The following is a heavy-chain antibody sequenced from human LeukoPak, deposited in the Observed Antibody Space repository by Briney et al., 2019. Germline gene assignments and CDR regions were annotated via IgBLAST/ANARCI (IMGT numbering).Heavy chain of an antibody. V-gene: IGHV3-7*01. D-gene: IGHD5-18*01. CDR3: ARDPVDTAMVWEVRSGSLDY. J-gene: IGHJ4*02. CDR1: GFSFSSYW. CDR2: IKQDGSEK. Sequence: GGSLRLSCAASGFSFSSYWMTWVRQAPGKGLEWVANIKQDGSEKYYVDSVKGRFTISRDNAKNSLYLQMNSLRAEDTAVYYCARDPVDTAMVWEVRSGSLDYWGQGTLVTVSS.